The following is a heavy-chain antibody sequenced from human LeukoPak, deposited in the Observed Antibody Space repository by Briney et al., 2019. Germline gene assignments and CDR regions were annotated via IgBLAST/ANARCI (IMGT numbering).Heavy chain of an antibody. J-gene: IGHJ4*02. Sequence: ASVKVSCKAFGYSFTSYGINWVRQAPGQGLEWMGWINAYNGNTNYVQKVQGRVTMTTDTSTTTAYIELRSLRSVDTAVYYCARERGIVGGTNFFAYWGQGTLVTVSS. V-gene: IGHV1-18*01. CDR1: GYSFTSYG. CDR2: INAYNGNT. D-gene: IGHD1-26*01. CDR3: ARERGIVGGTNFFAY.